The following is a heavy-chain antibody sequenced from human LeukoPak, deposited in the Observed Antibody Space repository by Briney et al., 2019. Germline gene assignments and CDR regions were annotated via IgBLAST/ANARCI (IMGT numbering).Heavy chain of an antibody. D-gene: IGHD3-16*02. V-gene: IGHV1-46*01. CDR3: VRDSWGFRLGEISLNPSGDY. J-gene: IGHJ4*02. CDR1: GYSFISYY. Sequence: ASVKVSCKASGYSFISYYIHWVRQAPGQGLEWMGIINPSGGSTTYAQKFQGRLTMTRDTSTSTVYMELSSLRSEDTAVYYCVRDSWGFRLGEISLNPSGDYWGQGTLVTVSS. CDR2: INPSGGST.